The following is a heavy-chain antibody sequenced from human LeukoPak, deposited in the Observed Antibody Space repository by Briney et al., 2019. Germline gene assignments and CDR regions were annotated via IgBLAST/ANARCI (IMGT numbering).Heavy chain of an antibody. CDR1: GGSFSGYY. V-gene: IGHV4-34*01. CDR2: INHSGST. CDR3: AXXXVXVTIFRKVYGMDV. J-gene: IGHJ6*02. Sequence: SETLSLTCAVYGGSFSGYYWSWIRQPPGKGLEWIGEINHSGSTNYNPSLKSRVTISVDTSKNQFSLKLSSVTAADTAVYYCAXXXVXVTIFRKVYGMDVWGQGTTVTVSS. D-gene: IGHD3-3*01.